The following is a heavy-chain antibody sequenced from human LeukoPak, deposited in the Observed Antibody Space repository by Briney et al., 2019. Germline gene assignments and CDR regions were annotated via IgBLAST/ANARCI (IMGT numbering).Heavy chain of an antibody. CDR3: ARGLGDSSGYHPGY. V-gene: IGHV4-30-4*08. CDR1: GGSISSGDYY. CDR2: IYYSGST. Sequence: PSETLSLTCTVSGGSISSGDYYWSWIRQPPGKGLEWIGYIYYSGSTYYNPSLKSRVTISVDTSKNQFSLKLSSVTAADTAVYYCARGLGDSSGYHPGYWGQGTLVTVSS. D-gene: IGHD3-22*01. J-gene: IGHJ4*02.